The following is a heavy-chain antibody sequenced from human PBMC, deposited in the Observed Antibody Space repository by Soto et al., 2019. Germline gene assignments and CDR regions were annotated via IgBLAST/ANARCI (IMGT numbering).Heavy chain of an antibody. D-gene: IGHD3-10*01. CDR2: IYHSGNS. V-gene: IGHV4-4*02. Sequence: QVQLQESGPGLVKPSGTLSLTCAVSGGSINSPNWWSWVRQPPGKGLEWIGEIYHSGNSDYNPSLESRVTISVDKSKSQFSLNLSSVTAADTAVYYCASEGFRDNSVGYYFEHWGQGILVTVSS. J-gene: IGHJ4*02. CDR1: GGSINSPNW. CDR3: ASEGFRDNSVGYYFEH.